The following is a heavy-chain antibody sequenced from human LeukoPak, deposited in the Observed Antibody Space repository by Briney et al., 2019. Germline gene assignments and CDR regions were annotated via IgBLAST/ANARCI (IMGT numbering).Heavy chain of an antibody. CDR1: GFTFSSYS. J-gene: IGHJ4*02. Sequence: GGSLRLSCAASGFTFSSYSMNWVRQAPGKGLEWVSYISSSSSTIYYADSVKGRFTISRDNAMDSLYLQMNSLRAEDTAVYYCASQYYDFWSGYYYFDYWGQGTLVTVSS. CDR3: ASQYYDFWSGYYYFDY. D-gene: IGHD3-3*01. CDR2: ISSSSSTI. V-gene: IGHV3-48*01.